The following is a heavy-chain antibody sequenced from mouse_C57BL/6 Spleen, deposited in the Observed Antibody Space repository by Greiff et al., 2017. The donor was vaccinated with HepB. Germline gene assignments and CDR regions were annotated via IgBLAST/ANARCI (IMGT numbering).Heavy chain of an antibody. Sequence: EVQLVESGGGLVKPGGSLKLSCAASGFTFSSYAMSWVRQTPEKRLEWVATISDGGSYTYYPDNVKGRFTISRDNAKNNLYLQMSNLKSEDTAMYYCASLYSNYEAMDYWGQGTSVTVST. D-gene: IGHD2-5*01. V-gene: IGHV5-4*01. CDR3: ASLYSNYEAMDY. CDR2: ISDGGSYT. CDR1: GFTFSSYA. J-gene: IGHJ4*01.